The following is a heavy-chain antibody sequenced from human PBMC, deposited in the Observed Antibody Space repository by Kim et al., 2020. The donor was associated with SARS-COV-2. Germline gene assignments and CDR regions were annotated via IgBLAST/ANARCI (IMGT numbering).Heavy chain of an antibody. Sequence: ASVKVSCKASSYTFDKYGISWVRQAPGRGLEWMGWISAYNGNTNYAQNLQGRVTMTTDTSTRTAYMELRSLRSDDTAVYYCARVLEASSNYYYYYYGMDVWGQGTTVTVSS. J-gene: IGHJ6*02. CDR3: ARVLEASSNYYYYYYGMDV. D-gene: IGHD4-4*01. CDR1: SYTFDKYG. CDR2: ISAYNGNT. V-gene: IGHV1-18*04.